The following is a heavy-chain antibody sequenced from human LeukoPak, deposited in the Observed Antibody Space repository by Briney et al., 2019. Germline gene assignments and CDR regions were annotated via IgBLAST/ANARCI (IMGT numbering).Heavy chain of an antibody. CDR1: GFTFSSYA. CDR2: IPYDGSNK. D-gene: IGHD6-19*01. V-gene: IGHV3-30-3*01. Sequence: GGSLRLSCAASGFTFSSYAMHWVRQAPGKGLEWVAVIPYDGSNKYYADSVKGRFTISRDNSKNTLYLQMSSLRAEDTAVYYCARDRAGSGWYFYYYYYGMDVWGQGTTVTVSS. J-gene: IGHJ6*02. CDR3: ARDRAGSGWYFYYYYYGMDV.